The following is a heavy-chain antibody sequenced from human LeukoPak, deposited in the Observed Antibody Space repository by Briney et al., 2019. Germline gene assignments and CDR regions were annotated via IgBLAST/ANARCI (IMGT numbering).Heavy chain of an antibody. CDR2: IYYRRSN. CDR3: ASVRGSGSYYSFDY. V-gene: IGHV4-59*01. CDR1: GDSISSYY. D-gene: IGHD3-10*01. Sequence: PSETLSLTCTVSGDSISSYYCSCIRQPPPRKREWIGYIYYRRSNNYNPSLKCRFTISVDTSKNQFSLKLSSVTVGDTAVYYCASVRGSGSYYSFDYWGQGTLVTISS. J-gene: IGHJ4*02.